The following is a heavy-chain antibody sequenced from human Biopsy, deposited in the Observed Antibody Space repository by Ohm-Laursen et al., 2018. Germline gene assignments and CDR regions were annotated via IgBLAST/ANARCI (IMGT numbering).Heavy chain of an antibody. J-gene: IGHJ5*02. CDR1: GGSISNNNYY. Sequence: SDTLSLTCTVSGGSISNNNYYWGRIRQPPGKGLEWIGSIFYRGSTHYKPSLKSRVNISVDTSKNQFSLKLTSVTAADTAVYYCARDYDTSGYYYVSWGQGTLVTVSS. D-gene: IGHD3-22*01. CDR2: IFYRGST. CDR3: ARDYDTSGYYYVS. V-gene: IGHV4-39*01.